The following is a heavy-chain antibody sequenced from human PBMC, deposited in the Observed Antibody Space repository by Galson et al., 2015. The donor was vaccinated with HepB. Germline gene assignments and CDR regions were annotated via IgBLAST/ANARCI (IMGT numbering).Heavy chain of an antibody. Sequence: SLRLSCAASGFSFTRYAMTWVRQAPGKGLEWVSFISSSSTTIYYADSVKGRFTISRDDAKKSLYLQMNSLRAEDTAVYYCARDLTGYSSTWRRYWFFDLWGRGTLVTVSS. D-gene: IGHD6-13*01. J-gene: IGHJ2*01. CDR1: GFSFTRYA. CDR3: ARDLTGYSSTWRRYWFFDL. V-gene: IGHV3-48*04. CDR2: ISSSSTTI.